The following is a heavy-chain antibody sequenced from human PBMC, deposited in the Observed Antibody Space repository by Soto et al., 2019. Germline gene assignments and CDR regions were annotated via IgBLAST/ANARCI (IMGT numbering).Heavy chain of an antibody. J-gene: IGHJ4*02. CDR1: GFTVSSNY. CDR3: SKSGFRHGPFGF. Sequence: EVQLVESGGGLIQPGGSLRLSCAASGFTVSSNYMSWVRQAPGKGLEWVSVIYSGGSTYYADSVKGRFTISRDNSKNTPEPQKNHLRAGETGVDYCSKSGFRHGPFGFLGQGTLVTV. CDR2: IYSGGST. V-gene: IGHV3-53*01.